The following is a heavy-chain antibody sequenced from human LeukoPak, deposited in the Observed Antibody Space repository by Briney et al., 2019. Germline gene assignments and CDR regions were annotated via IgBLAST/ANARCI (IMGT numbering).Heavy chain of an antibody. D-gene: IGHD3-10*01. Sequence: PSETLSLTCTVSGGSISSSSYYWGWIRQPPGKGLECIGSIYYSGSTYYNPTLKSRVTISVDTSKNQFSLKLSSVTAADTAVYYCARSLVRGVIGIWGQGTLVTVSS. CDR1: GGSISSSSYY. J-gene: IGHJ4*02. V-gene: IGHV4-39*07. CDR3: ARSLVRGVIGI. CDR2: IYYSGST.